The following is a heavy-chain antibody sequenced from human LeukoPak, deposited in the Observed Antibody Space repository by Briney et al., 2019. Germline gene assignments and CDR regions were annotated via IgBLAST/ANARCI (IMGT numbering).Heavy chain of an antibody. J-gene: IGHJ4*02. Sequence: PGGSLRLFCAASGFSFSSYWLHWVGQAAVQGLVWVSRIKSDGSETNYADSVKGRFTISRDNAKNTLYLQMNSLRAEDTAVYYCARVITYFDYWGQGTLVTASS. CDR2: IKSDGSET. CDR3: ARVITYFDY. V-gene: IGHV3-74*01. CDR1: GFSFSSYW. D-gene: IGHD3-16*01.